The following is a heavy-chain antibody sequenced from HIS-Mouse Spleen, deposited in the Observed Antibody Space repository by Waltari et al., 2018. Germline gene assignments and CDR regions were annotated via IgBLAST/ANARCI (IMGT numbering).Heavy chain of an antibody. CDR3: ARERRGPGWFDP. D-gene: IGHD5-12*01. J-gene: IGHJ5*02. CDR2: RKQDGSEK. V-gene: IGHV3-7*01. CDR1: GFTFSSYW. Sequence: EVQLVESGGGLVQPGGSLRLSCAASGFTFSSYWMSWVRQATGEGVEGVANRKQDGSEKDYVDSVKGRFTISRDNAKNSLYLQMNSLRAEDTAVYYCARERRGPGWFDPWGQGTLVTVSS.